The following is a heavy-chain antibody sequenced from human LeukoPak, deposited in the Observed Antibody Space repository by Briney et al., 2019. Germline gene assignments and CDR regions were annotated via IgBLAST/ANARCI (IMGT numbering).Heavy chain of an antibody. CDR2: IYYSGSI. Sequence: SETQSLTCTVSGGSISGYYWSWIRQPPGKGLEWIGYIYYSGSINYNSSLKSRVAISVDTSRNQFSLKLSSMTAADTAVYYCVRNTLGHYDAFDIWGQGTTVTVSS. J-gene: IGHJ3*02. D-gene: IGHD1/OR15-1a*01. CDR1: GGSISGYY. CDR3: VRNTLGHYDAFDI. V-gene: IGHV4-59*01.